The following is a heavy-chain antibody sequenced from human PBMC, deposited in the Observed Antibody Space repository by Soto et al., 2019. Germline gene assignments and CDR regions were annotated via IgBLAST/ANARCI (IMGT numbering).Heavy chain of an antibody. CDR1: GGSVNSDSHY. J-gene: IGHJ4*02. D-gene: IGHD2-8*02. Sequence: QVQLQESCPGLVKPSETLSLTCTVSGGSVNSDSHYWSWIRQPPGKGLEWIGHMFYSGSTNYNPSLKSRVTISGDTSKNQFSLKLTSVTAADTAVYYCARLVRSLHFDYWGQGTPVTVSS. V-gene: IGHV4-61*01. CDR2: MFYSGST. CDR3: ARLVRSLHFDY.